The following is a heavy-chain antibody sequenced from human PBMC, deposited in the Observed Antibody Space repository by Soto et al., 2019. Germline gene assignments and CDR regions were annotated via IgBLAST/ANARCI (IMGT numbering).Heavy chain of an antibody. J-gene: IGHJ2*01. CDR2: IYYSGST. D-gene: IGHD4-17*01. Sequence: PSETLSLTCTVSGGSISSSSYYWGWIRQPPGKGLEWIGSIYYSGSTYYNPSLKSRVTISVDTSKNQFSLKLSSVTAADTAVYYXARHNDYGDYLSWYFDLWGRGTLFTVSS. CDR1: GGSISSSSYY. CDR3: ARHNDYGDYLSWYFDL. V-gene: IGHV4-39*01.